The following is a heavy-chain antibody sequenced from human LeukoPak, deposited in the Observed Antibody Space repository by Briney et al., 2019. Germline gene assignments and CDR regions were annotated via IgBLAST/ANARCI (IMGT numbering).Heavy chain of an antibody. Sequence: SETLSLTCAVYGGPFSGYYWSWIRQPPGKGLEWIGEINHSGSTNYNPSLKSRVTISVDTSKNQFSLKLSSVTAADTAVYYCARRRVRGVISGGAFDIWGQGTMVTVSS. CDR2: INHSGST. J-gene: IGHJ3*02. D-gene: IGHD3-10*01. CDR3: ARRRVRGVISGGAFDI. CDR1: GGPFSGYY. V-gene: IGHV4-34*01.